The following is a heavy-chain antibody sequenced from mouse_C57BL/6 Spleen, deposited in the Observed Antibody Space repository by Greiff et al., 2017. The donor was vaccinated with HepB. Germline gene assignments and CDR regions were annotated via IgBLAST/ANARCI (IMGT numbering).Heavy chain of an antibody. J-gene: IGHJ4*01. CDR1: GFTFSNYW. CDR3: TSMITTGEYYYAMDY. CDR2: IRLKSDNYAT. D-gene: IGHD2-4*01. V-gene: IGHV6-3*01. Sequence: EVKLEESGGGLVQPGGSMKLSCVASGFTFSNYWMNWVRQSPEKGLEWVAQIRLKSDNYATHYAESVKGRFTISRDDSKSSVYLQMNNLRAEDTGIYYCTSMITTGEYYYAMDYWGQGTSVTVSS.